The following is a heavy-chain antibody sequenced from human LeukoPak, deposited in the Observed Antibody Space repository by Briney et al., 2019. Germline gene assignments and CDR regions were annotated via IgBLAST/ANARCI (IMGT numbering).Heavy chain of an antibody. D-gene: IGHD1-1*01. Sequence: GGSLRLSCAASGFTFSDFAMNWVRQAPGKGLEWVSYISGTSNIIHYADSVKGRFTISRDNAKNSLYPQMNSLRAEDTAVFYCARDIRATGTSFDYWGQGTLVTVSS. V-gene: IGHV3-48*04. J-gene: IGHJ4*02. CDR2: ISGTSNII. CDR1: GFTFSDFA. CDR3: ARDIRATGTSFDY.